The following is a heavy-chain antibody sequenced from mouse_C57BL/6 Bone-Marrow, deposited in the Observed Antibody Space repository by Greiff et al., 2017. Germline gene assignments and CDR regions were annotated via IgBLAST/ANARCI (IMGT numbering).Heavy chain of an antibody. Sequence: QVQLQQPGAELVIPGASVKLSCKASGYTFPGSWMHWVKRRPGQGLEWIGEIDPFDSYPNYNQKFKGKSTLTVDKSSSPAYMQLSSLTSEDSAVYYCARAYYSNYVDFDYWGQGTTLTVSS. CDR3: ARAYYSNYVDFDY. J-gene: IGHJ2*01. D-gene: IGHD2-5*01. CDR2: IDPFDSYP. V-gene: IGHV1-69*01. CDR1: GYTFPGSW.